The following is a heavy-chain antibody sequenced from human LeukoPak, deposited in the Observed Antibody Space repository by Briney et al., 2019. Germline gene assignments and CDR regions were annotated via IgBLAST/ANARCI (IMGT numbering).Heavy chain of an antibody. Sequence: PGGSLRLSCAASGFTFSSYEMNWVRQAPGKGLEWVSVIYSGGSTYYADSVKGRFTISRDNSKNTLYLQMNSLRAEDTAVYYCARDPYYDSSGYLDWGQGTLVTVSS. CDR2: IYSGGST. CDR3: ARDPYYDSSGYLD. CDR1: GFTFSSYE. V-gene: IGHV3-53*01. D-gene: IGHD3-22*01. J-gene: IGHJ4*02.